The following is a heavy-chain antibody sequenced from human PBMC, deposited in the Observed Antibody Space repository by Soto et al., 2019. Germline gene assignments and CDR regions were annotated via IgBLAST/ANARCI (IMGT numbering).Heavy chain of an antibody. V-gene: IGHV1-18*01. CDR2: ISAYNGHT. CDR3: AGGRTWGARDVDH. Sequence: QDQLLQSGGDAKRPGPSVRVSCKASGYTFNIYGLSWLRQPPGQALEWIGWISAYNGHTDYAQKFQGRVTMTTDTATNTISMELRGLRSDDTAVYDCAGGRTWGARDVDHWGQGTLITVSS. D-gene: IGHD3-16*01. CDR1: GYTFNIYG. J-gene: IGHJ4*02.